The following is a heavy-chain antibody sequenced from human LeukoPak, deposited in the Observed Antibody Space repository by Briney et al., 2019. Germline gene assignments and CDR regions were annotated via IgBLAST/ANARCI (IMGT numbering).Heavy chain of an antibody. J-gene: IGHJ4*02. CDR2: ISSSSSYI. CDR3: ARDSEYNWNLFDY. CDR1: GFTFSSYA. D-gene: IGHD1-20*01. V-gene: IGHV3-21*01. Sequence: GRSLRLSCAASGFTFSSYAMNWVRQAPGKGLEWVSSISSSSSYIYYADSVKGRFTISRDNAKNSLYLQMNSLRAEDTAVYYCARDSEYNWNLFDYWGQGTLVTVSS.